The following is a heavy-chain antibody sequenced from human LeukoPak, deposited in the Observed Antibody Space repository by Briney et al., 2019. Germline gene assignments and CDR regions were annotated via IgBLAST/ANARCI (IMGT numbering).Heavy chain of an antibody. CDR3: ARGGYSYGYYFDY. J-gene: IGHJ4*02. CDR2: IYYSGST. Sequence: PSETLSLTCTVSGGSISSSSYYWGWIRQPPGKGLEWIGSIYYSGSTYYNPSLKSRVTISVDTSKNQFSLKLSSVTAADTAVYYCARGGYSYGYYFDYWGQGTLVTVSS. CDR1: GGSISSSSYY. V-gene: IGHV4-39*07. D-gene: IGHD5-18*01.